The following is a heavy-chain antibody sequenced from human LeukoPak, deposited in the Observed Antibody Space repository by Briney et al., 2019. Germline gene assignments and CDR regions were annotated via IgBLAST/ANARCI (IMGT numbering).Heavy chain of an antibody. D-gene: IGHD4-17*01. CDR2: FDPEDGET. V-gene: IGHV1-24*01. CDR1: GYTFTGYY. J-gene: IGHJ4*02. Sequence: ASVKVSCKASGYTFTGYYMHWVRQAPGKGLEWMGGFDPEDGETIYAQKFQGRVTMTEDTSTDTAYMELSSLRSEDTAVYYCATPHDYGDYDWAYWGQGTLVTVSS. CDR3: ATPHDYGDYDWAY.